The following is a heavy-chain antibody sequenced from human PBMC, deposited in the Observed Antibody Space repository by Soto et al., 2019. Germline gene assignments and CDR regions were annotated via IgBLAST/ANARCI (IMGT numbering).Heavy chain of an antibody. J-gene: IGHJ6*02. V-gene: IGHV5-51*01. Sequence: GESLKISCKGSGYSFTSYWIGWVRQMPGKGLEWMGMIYPGDSDTRYSPSFQGQVTISADKSISTAYLQWSSLKASDTAMYYCARFELSLPYYYGMDVWGQGTPVTVSS. D-gene: IGHD3-10*01. CDR3: ARFELSLPYYYGMDV. CDR1: GYSFTSYW. CDR2: IYPGDSDT.